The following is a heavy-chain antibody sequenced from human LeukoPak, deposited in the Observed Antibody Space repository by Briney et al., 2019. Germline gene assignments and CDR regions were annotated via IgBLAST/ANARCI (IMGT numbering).Heavy chain of an antibody. Sequence: AASVTVSCKASGYTFTIYAMNWVRQAPGQGLEWMGWINTNTGNPTYAQGFTGRFVFSLDTSVSTAYLQISSLKAEDTAVYYCARGPRGSFPNRFIDYWGQGTLVTVSS. CDR1: GYTFTIYA. CDR2: INTNTGNP. V-gene: IGHV7-4-1*02. CDR3: ARGPRGSFPNRFIDY. J-gene: IGHJ4*02. D-gene: IGHD3-16*01.